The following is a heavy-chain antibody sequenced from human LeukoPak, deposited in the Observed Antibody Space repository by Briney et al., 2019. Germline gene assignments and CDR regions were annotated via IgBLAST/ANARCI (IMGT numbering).Heavy chain of an antibody. CDR2: ISGGTTNT. Sequence: GGSLRLSCAASGFTFSSYAMNWVRQAPGKGLEWLSTISGGTTNTNYADSVNGRFTISRDNSKNTLYLQMNSLRDEDTAVYYCAREDSSGHYSLDYWGQGTLVTVSS. CDR1: GFTFSSYA. CDR3: AREDSSGHYSLDY. J-gene: IGHJ4*02. V-gene: IGHV3-23*01. D-gene: IGHD3-22*01.